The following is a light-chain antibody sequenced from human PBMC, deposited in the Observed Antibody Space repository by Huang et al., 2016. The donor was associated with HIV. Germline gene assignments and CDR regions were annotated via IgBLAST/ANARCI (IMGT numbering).Light chain of an antibody. Sequence: DIQMTQSPSSLSASVGGRVTITCRATQDISSSLAWYQQKPGKAPTLLLSAASSLESGVPSRFGGSGTGTEYTLTIDSLQPEDFASYLCQQYYLTPYSFGQGTKLEI. CDR3: QQYYLTPYS. CDR1: QDISSS. J-gene: IGKJ2*01. V-gene: IGKV1-NL1*01. CDR2: AAS.